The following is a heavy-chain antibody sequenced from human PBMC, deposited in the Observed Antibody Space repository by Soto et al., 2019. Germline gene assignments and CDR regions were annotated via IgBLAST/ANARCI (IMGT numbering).Heavy chain of an antibody. CDR2: IYYSGST. CDR3: ARDSLTGGVDY. V-gene: IGHV4-59*01. Sequence: SETLSLTCTVSGGSISSYYWSWIRQPPGKGLEWIGYIYYSGSTNYNPSLKSRVTISVDTSKNQFSLKLSSVTAADTAVYYCARDSLTGGVDYWGQGTLVTVSS. CDR1: GGSISSYY. J-gene: IGHJ4*02. D-gene: IGHD3-10*01.